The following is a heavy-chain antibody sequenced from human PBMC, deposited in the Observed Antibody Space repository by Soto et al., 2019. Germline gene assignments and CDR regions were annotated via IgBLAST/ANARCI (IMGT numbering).Heavy chain of an antibody. CDR1: GGTFSSYA. CDR3: ARSVVAATLGDYGMDV. Sequence: QVQLVQSGAEAKKPGSSVKVSCKASGGTFSSYAISWVRQAPGQGLEWMGGIIPIFGTANYAQKFQGRVTINADESTRTADMELSSLRSEDTAVYYCARSVVAATLGDYGMDVWGQGTTVTVAS. CDR2: IIPIFGTA. J-gene: IGHJ6*02. V-gene: IGHV1-69*01. D-gene: IGHD2-15*01.